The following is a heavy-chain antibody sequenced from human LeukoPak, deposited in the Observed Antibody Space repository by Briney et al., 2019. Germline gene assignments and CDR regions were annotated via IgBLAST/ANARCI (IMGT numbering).Heavy chain of an antibody. D-gene: IGHD3-10*01. J-gene: IGHJ6*03. V-gene: IGHV4-59*01. CDR3: ARSSGRNYYYYMDV. Sequence: XYIYYSGSTNYTPSLKSRVNISVEKSKNQFPLKLSSVTAADTAVYYCARSSGRNYYYYMDVWGKGTTVTVSS. CDR2: IYYSGST.